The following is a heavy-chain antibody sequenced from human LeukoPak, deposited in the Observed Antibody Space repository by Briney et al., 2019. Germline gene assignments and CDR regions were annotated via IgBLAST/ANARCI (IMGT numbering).Heavy chain of an antibody. Sequence: SETLSLTCAVYGASLGGFYWSWIRQPPGKGLEWIGEISHSGNTNYNPSLKSRVTISIDTSKEQFSLILTSVTAADTAVYYCARRVVIAALGYWGQGALVTVSS. CDR1: GASLGGFY. CDR2: ISHSGNT. CDR3: ARRVVIAALGY. D-gene: IGHD2-15*01. J-gene: IGHJ4*02. V-gene: IGHV4-34*01.